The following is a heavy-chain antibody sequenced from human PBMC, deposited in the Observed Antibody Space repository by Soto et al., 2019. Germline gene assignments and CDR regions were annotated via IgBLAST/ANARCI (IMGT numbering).Heavy chain of an antibody. Sequence: EVQLVESGGGLAKPGGSLRLSCAASGFLFNSYGMNWVRLSPGRGLEWISSISSTSTYIEYEDSVKGRFIISRDNAENSLFLQMTSLRAEDTAVYYCTRDRSPGMVFPDVDFWGQGALVTVSS. CDR3: TRDRSPGMVFPDVDF. V-gene: IGHV3-21*01. CDR1: GFLFNSYG. J-gene: IGHJ4*02. D-gene: IGHD3-10*01. CDR2: ISSTSTYI.